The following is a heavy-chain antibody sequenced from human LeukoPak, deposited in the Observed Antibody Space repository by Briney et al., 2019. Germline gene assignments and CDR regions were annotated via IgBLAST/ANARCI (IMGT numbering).Heavy chain of an antibody. J-gene: IGHJ4*02. CDR3: ARGCFICPSDC. Sequence: GGSPRLSCSASGFTLKNYYMNWVRRAPGKGLEWISYISTTGNSIYYADSVKGRFTISRDNANNSLSLQMDSLRAEDTAVYYCARGCFICPSDCWGQGTLVTVSS. D-gene: IGHD4/OR15-4a*01. CDR1: GFTLKNYY. V-gene: IGHV3-11*01. CDR2: ISTTGNSI.